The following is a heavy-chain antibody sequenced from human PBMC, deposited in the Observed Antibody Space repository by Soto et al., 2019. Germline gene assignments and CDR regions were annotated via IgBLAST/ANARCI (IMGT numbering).Heavy chain of an antibody. J-gene: IGHJ4*02. Sequence: PGGSVRLSCAVSGFTFSSYTMAWVRQAPGKGLEWVSSISGSGGSPNYADSVQGRFTISRDNPKNTLYLQMNSLRAEDTASYYYAKARCSGGTCYVPDYWGQGVLVTVSS. CDR3: AKARCSGGTCYVPDY. CDR1: GFTFSSYT. D-gene: IGHD2-15*01. CDR2: ISGSGGSP. V-gene: IGHV3-23*01.